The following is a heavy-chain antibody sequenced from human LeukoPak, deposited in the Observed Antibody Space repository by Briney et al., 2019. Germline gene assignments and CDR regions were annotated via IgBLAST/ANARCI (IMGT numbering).Heavy chain of an antibody. CDR3: ARWDDSAWAFGN. V-gene: IGHV4-59*08. Sequence: SETLSLTCIVSGGSIGSYSWNWIRPSPANGLDWVGYISHSGTTSYNSYLRSRVTISVDTSKNQLSLKLTSVTAADTAVYYCARWDDSAWAFGNWGPGTLVTVSS. D-gene: IGHD6-19*01. J-gene: IGHJ4*02. CDR1: GGSIGSYS. CDR2: ISHSGTT.